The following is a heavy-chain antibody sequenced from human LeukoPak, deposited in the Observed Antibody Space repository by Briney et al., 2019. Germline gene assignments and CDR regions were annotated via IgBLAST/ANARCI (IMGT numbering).Heavy chain of an antibody. J-gene: IGHJ4*02. D-gene: IGHD2-21*01. CDR3: AREVIAGGYFDY. CDR2: MKPNRGNT. CDR1: GYTFTSYD. V-gene: IGHV1-8*03. Sequence: ASVKVSCKASGYTFTSYDINWVRQATGQGLEWMGWMKPNRGNTGYAQKFQGRVTITRNTSISTAYMELSSLRSEDTAVDYCAREVIAGGYFDYWGQGTLVTVSS.